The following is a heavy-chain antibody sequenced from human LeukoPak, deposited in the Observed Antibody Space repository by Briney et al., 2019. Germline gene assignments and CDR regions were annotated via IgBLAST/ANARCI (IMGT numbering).Heavy chain of an antibody. J-gene: IGHJ4*02. CDR1: GFTFSTYW. CDR2: TNNDGSST. Sequence: PGGSLRRSCAASGFTFSTYWMHWIRQAQGKGLVWVSRTNNDGSSTVYADSVKGRFTISRDNAKNTLYLQMNSLRAEDTAVYYCARDLFYDGSGYYASDSWGQGTLVTVSS. V-gene: IGHV3-74*01. CDR3: ARDLFYDGSGYYASDS. D-gene: IGHD3-22*01.